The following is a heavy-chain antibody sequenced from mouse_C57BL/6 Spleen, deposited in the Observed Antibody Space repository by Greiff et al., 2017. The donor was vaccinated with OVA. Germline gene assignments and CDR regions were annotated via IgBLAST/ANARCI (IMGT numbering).Heavy chain of an antibody. D-gene: IGHD3-1*01. CDR1: GYTFTSYW. CDR2: IDPSDSYT. Sequence: VQLQQPGAELVMPGASVKLSCKASGYTFTSYWMHWVKQRPGQGLEWIGEIDPSDSYTNYNQKFKGKSTLTVDKSSSTAYMQLSSLTSEDSAVYYCARSGGTDYFDYWGQGTTLTVSS. CDR3: ARSGGTDYFDY. J-gene: IGHJ2*01. V-gene: IGHV1-69*01.